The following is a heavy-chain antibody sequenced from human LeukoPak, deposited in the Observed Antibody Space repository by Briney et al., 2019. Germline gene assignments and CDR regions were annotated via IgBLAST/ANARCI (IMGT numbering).Heavy chain of an antibody. CDR3: AKDYYGSGSYLGAFDI. CDR2: ISWNSGSI. Sequence: PGRSLRLSCAASGFTFDDYAMHWVRQAPGKGLEWVSGISWNSGSIGYADSVKGRFTISRDNAKNSLYLQMNSLRAEDTALYYCAKDYYGSGSYLGAFDIWGQGTMVTVSS. CDR1: GFTFDDYA. J-gene: IGHJ3*02. D-gene: IGHD3-10*01. V-gene: IGHV3-9*01.